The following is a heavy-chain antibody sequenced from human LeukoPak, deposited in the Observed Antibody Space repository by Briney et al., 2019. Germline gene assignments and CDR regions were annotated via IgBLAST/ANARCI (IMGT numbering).Heavy chain of an antibody. D-gene: IGHD6-19*01. V-gene: IGHV4-38-2*01. CDR1: GYSISGGYF. CDR2: TAHRGST. Sequence: SETLSLTCDVSGYSISGGYFWGWISQPPGMGLEWIGSTAHRGSTYYNPSLKGRVSISIDGSKNQFSLSLTSVTAADTAIYYCARVTRNSGWFFDYWGQGTLATVSS. CDR3: ARVTRNSGWFFDY. J-gene: IGHJ4*02.